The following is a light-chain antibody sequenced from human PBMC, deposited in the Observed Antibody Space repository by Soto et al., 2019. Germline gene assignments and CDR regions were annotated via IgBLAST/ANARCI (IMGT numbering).Light chain of an antibody. V-gene: IGKV2-28*01. CDR1: QSLLHSNGYNY. Sequence: DIVMTQSHLSLPVTPGEPSSISCRSIQSLLHSNGYNYLNWFVQKPGQAPRLLIYDASNRATGVPDRFSGSGSGTDFSLTISRLEPEDFAVYHCQQYSSSPRTFGQGTRLEIK. J-gene: IGKJ5*01. CDR3: QQYSSSPRT. CDR2: DAS.